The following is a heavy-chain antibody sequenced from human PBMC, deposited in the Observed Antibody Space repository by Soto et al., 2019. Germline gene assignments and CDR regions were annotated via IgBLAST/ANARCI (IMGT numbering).Heavy chain of an antibody. CDR3: AKVGQLDITTGHAYFDH. V-gene: IGHV3-43D*04. CDR2: ISWDGEST. Sequence: GGSLRLSCATSGFAFEDYAMHWVRQVPGKGLEWVSLISWDGESTYYADPVKGRFTISRDNSEKSLYLQMNSVRADDSALYYCAKVGQLDITTGHAYFDHWGQGTQVTVSS. CDR1: GFAFEDYA. J-gene: IGHJ4*02. D-gene: IGHD5-12*01.